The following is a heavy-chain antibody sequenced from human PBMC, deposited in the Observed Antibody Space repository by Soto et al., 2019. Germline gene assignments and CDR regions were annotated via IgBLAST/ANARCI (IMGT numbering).Heavy chain of an antibody. CDR2: IDYNGVT. CDR3: GKVLVGATGHTDSDS. J-gene: IGHJ4*02. CDR1: GGSIYRSGYY. D-gene: IGHD2-15*01. Sequence: SETLSLTCTVSGGSIYRSGYYWGWIRQPPGRGLERIGNIDYNGVTYSNPSLKSRVTISRDTSKNQFSLKLTSVTAADTALYYCGKVLVGATGHTDSDSWGPGTLVTSPQ. V-gene: IGHV4-39*01.